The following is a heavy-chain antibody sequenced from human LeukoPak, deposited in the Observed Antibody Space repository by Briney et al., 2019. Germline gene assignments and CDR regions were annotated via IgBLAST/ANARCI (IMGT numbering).Heavy chain of an antibody. V-gene: IGHV4-59*01. CDR2: IYYNGST. CDR3: ARDRSSYYDFWSGTQADAFDI. J-gene: IGHJ3*02. D-gene: IGHD3-3*01. CDR1: GGSISRYY. Sequence: SETLSLTCTVSGGSISRYYWSWIRHPPGKGLEWIGYIYYNGSTNYNPSLKSRVTISVDTSKNQFSLKLSSVTAADTAVYYCARDRSSYYDFWSGTQADAFDIWGQGTMVTVSS.